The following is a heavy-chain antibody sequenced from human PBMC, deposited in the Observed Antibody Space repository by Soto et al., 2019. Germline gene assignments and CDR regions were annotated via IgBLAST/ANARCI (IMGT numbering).Heavy chain of an antibody. CDR3: VVGAIQDY. Sequence: QVQLVESGGGVVQPGRSLRLSCAASGFTFSSYGMHWVRQAPGKGLEWVAVISYDGSNKYYADSVKGRFTISRDNSKITLYLQMNSLRAEDTAVYYCVVGAIQDYWGQGTLVTVSS. V-gene: IGHV3-30*03. CDR1: GFTFSSYG. CDR2: ISYDGSNK. J-gene: IGHJ4*02. D-gene: IGHD1-26*01.